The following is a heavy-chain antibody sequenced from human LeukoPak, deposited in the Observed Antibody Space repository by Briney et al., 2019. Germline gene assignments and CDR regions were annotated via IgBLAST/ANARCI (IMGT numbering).Heavy chain of an antibody. V-gene: IGHV3-23*01. Sequence: GGSLRLSCAASGFTFSSYAMSWVRQAPGKGLEWVSAISGSGGSTYYADSVKGRFTISRDNAKNSLYLQMNSLRAEDTAVYYCARVGRAGGAFDIWGQGTMVTVSS. CDR1: GFTFSSYA. J-gene: IGHJ3*02. CDR2: ISGSGGST. D-gene: IGHD3-10*01. CDR3: ARVGRAGGAFDI.